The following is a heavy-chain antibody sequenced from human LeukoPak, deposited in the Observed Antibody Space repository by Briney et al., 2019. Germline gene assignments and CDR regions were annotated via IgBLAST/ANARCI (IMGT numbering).Heavy chain of an antibody. CDR1: GYIFTGYY. CDR2: IDPNNGGT. J-gene: IGHJ4*02. CDR3: ARGAEQQRLAHFDY. Sequence: ASVKVSCKASGYIFTGYYMHWVRQAPGQGLEWMGWIDPNNGGTKSAQKFQGRVTMTRDTSISTAYMELSSLRSDDTAIYYCARGAEQQRLAHFDYWGQGALVTVSS. V-gene: IGHV1-2*02. D-gene: IGHD6-13*01.